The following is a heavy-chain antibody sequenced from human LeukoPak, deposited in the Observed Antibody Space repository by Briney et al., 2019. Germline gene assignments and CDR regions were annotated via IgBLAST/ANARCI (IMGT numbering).Heavy chain of an antibody. V-gene: IGHV3-66*01. D-gene: IGHD1-26*01. CDR1: GFAVSSNF. J-gene: IGHJ4*02. CDR3: AREDAGGTYSFDY. Sequence: GGSLRLSCAVSGFAVSSNFMSWVRQAPGKGPEWVSVIYTSGITYYADSVRGRFTISRDNSKNTPYLQMDSLTAEDTAVYYCAREDAGGTYSFDYWGQGILVTVSS. CDR2: IYTSGIT.